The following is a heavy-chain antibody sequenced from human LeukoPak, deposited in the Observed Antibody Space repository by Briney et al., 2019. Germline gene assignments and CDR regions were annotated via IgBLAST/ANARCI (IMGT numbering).Heavy chain of an antibody. CDR2: IDPSDSYT. V-gene: IGHV5-10-1*01. CDR1: GYSFTSYW. D-gene: IGHD4-17*01. J-gene: IGHJ6*02. Sequence: GESLMISCKGSGYSFTSYWISWVRQMPGKGLGWMGRIDPSDSYTNYSPSFQGHVTISADKSISTAYLQWSSLKASDTAMYYCARLTVTNKYYYYYGMDVWGQGTTVTVSS. CDR3: ARLTVTNKYYYYYGMDV.